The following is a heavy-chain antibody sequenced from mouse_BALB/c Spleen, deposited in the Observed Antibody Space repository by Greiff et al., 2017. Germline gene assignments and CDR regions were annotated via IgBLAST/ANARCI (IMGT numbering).Heavy chain of an antibody. D-gene: IGHD2-3*01. CDR1: GYTFTSYW. J-gene: IGHJ3*01. CDR3: ARSSDDGYSSFAY. V-gene: IGHV1S81*02. CDR2: INPSNGRT. Sequence: QVQLQQPGAELVKPGASVKLSCKASGYTFTSYWMHWVKQRPGQGLEWIGEINPSNGRTNYNEKFKSKATLTVDKSSSTAYMQLSSLTSEDSAVYYCARSSDDGYSSFAYWGQGTLVTVSA.